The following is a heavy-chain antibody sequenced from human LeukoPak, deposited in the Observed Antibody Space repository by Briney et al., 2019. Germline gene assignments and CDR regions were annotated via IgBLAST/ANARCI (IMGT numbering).Heavy chain of an antibody. Sequence: SETLSLTCTVSGGSVSNTNYYWGWIRQPLGKGLEWIGNIYYTGTTYYNPSLESRVTISVDTSKNQFSLKLSSVTAADTAVYYCARGPSIQLWSDPYYYYGMDVWGQGTTVTVSS. J-gene: IGHJ6*02. CDR3: ARGPSIQLWSDPYYYYGMDV. CDR1: GGSVSNTNYY. CDR2: IYYTGTT. V-gene: IGHV4-39*07. D-gene: IGHD5-18*01.